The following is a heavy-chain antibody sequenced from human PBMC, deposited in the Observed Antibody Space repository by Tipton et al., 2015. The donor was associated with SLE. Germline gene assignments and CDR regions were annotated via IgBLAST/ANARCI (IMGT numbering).Heavy chain of an antibody. D-gene: IGHD1-1*01. J-gene: IGHJ4*02. V-gene: IGHV4-38-2*02. Sequence: TLSLTCTISGFSISSGFNWGWIRQPPGKGLEWIGNVYYSGRTYYNPSLKSRVTISLDTSKSQFSLELSSVTAADTAVYYCARGVLRPLDYWGQGTLVTVSS. CDR3: ARGVLRPLDY. CDR2: VYYSGRT. CDR1: GFSISSGFN.